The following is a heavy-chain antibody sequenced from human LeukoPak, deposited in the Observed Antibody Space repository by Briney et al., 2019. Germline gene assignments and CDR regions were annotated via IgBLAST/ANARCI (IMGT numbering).Heavy chain of an antibody. CDR1: GYTFTSYY. CDR3: ARDSSGYCFDY. Sequence: ASVKVSCKASGYTFTSYYMHWVRQAPRQGLEWMGIINPSGGSTSYAQKFQGRVTMTRDTSTSTVYMELSSLRSEDTAVYYCARDSSGYCFDYWAREPWSPSPQ. D-gene: IGHD3-22*01. J-gene: IGHJ4*02. V-gene: IGHV1-46*01. CDR2: INPSGGST.